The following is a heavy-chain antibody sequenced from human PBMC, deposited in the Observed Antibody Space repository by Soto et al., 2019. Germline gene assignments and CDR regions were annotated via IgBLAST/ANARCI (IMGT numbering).Heavy chain of an antibody. CDR3: ARSGNYRLDF. CDR1: GFTFSSHN. CDR2: ISSSGISI. V-gene: IGHV3-48*01. D-gene: IGHD1-26*01. J-gene: IGHJ4*02. Sequence: LRLSCAASGFTFSSHNMNWVRQAPGKGLEWISYISSSGISIYYADSVKGRFTISRDNAKNSLYLQMNSLRAEDTALYYCARSGNYRLDFWGQGTMVTVSS.